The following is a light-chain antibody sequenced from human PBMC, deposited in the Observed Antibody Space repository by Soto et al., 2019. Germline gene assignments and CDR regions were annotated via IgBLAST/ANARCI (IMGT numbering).Light chain of an antibody. Sequence: EIVLIQSPATLSLSPGERATLSCRASQSVSSYLAWYQQKPGQSPRLLIYGASTRATGIPARFTGSGSGTEFTLTISSLQFDDSAVYYCQQYNNWWTFGQGTKVDI. CDR3: QQYNNWWT. CDR2: GAS. J-gene: IGKJ1*01. V-gene: IGKV3-15*01. CDR1: QSVSSY.